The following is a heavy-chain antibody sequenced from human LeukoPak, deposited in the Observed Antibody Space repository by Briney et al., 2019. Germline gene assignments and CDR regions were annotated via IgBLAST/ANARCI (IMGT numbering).Heavy chain of an antibody. CDR3: AKDVSRSGYDSVFDY. D-gene: IGHD5-12*01. CDR2: ISYDGSNK. Sequence: GGSLRLSCAASGFTFSSYGMHWVRQAPGKGLEWVAVISYDGSNKYYVDSVKGRFTISRDNSKNTLYLQMNSLRAEDTAVYYCAKDVSRSGYDSVFDYWGQGTLVTVSS. V-gene: IGHV3-30*18. CDR1: GFTFSSYG. J-gene: IGHJ4*02.